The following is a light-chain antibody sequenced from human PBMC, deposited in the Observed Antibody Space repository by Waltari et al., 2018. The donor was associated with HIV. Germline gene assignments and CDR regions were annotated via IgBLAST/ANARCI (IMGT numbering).Light chain of an antibody. V-gene: IGLV2-14*03. CDR1: TSDFGPYHF. J-gene: IGLJ3*02. CDR2: QIT. CDR3: STHTADDTLA. Sequence: QSALTQPASVSGSPGQSVTISCTGTTSDFGPYHFVSCYQPHPGNVPKVLIYQITSRPSGVPHRFSASRSGNTASLTISGLQAEDEAVYYCSTHTADDTLAFGGGTKLTVL.